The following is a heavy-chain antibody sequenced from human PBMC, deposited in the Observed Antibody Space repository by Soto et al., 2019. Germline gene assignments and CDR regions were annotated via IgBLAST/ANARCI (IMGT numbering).Heavy chain of an antibody. D-gene: IGHD3-22*01. CDR2: ISAYNGNT. Sequence: GASVKVSCKASGYTFTSYGISWVRQAPGQGLEWMGWISAYNGNTNYAQKLQGRVTMTTDTSTSTAYMELRSLRSDDTAVYYCARVVFDSSGYFLGYFDYWGQGTLVTVSS. CDR1: GYTFTSYG. V-gene: IGHV1-18*01. CDR3: ARVVFDSSGYFLGYFDY. J-gene: IGHJ4*02.